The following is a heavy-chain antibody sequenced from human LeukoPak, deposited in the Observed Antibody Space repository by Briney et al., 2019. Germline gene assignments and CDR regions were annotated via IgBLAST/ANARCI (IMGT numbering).Heavy chain of an antibody. V-gene: IGHV4-34*01. J-gene: IGHJ5*02. D-gene: IGHD3-10*01. CDR1: GGSFTGYY. CDR3: ARGPPYGSGNLDP. CDR2: INHSGST. Sequence: SETLSLTCAVYGGSFTGYYWSWIRQPPGKGLEWIGEINHSGSTNYTPSLKSRVTMSVDTSKNQVSLKLSSVTAADTAVYYCARGPPYGSGNLDPWGEGTLVTVSS.